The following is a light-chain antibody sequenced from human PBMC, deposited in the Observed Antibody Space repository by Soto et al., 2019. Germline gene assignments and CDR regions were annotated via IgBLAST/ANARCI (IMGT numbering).Light chain of an antibody. CDR2: EVS. V-gene: IGLV2-14*03. J-gene: IGLJ1*01. CDR1: SSDVGGYNF. Sequence: QSALSQPASVFLSPGQSITISCTGTSSDVGGYNFVSLYQQHPGKAPKLMIYEVSSRPSGVSNRFSGSKSGNTASLTISGLQPEDEADYYCSSYTTSSTLVFGTGTKVTVL. CDR3: SSYTTSSTLV.